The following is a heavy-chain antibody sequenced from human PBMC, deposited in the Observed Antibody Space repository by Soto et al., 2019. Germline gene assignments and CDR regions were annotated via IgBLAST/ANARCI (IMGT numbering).Heavy chain of an antibody. D-gene: IGHD3-3*01. CDR1: GFTVSSNY. V-gene: IGHV3-53*01. CDR2: IYSGGST. CDR3: ARDLYDFWSGYYDYYYSYGMDV. Sequence: GWSLRLSCAASGFTVSSNYMSWVRQAPGKGLEWGSFIYSGGSTYYADSVKGRFTISRDNSKNTLYLQMNRLRAEDTAVYYCARDLYDFWSGYYDYYYSYGMDVWGQGTKVTVSS. J-gene: IGHJ6*02.